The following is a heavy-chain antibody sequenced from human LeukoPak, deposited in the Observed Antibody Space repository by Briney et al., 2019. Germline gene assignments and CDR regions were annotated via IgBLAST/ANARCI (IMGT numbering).Heavy chain of an antibody. V-gene: IGHV3-15*01. D-gene: IGHD3-22*01. CDR3: TPHFNYYDSSGYYFDY. J-gene: IGHJ4*02. Sequence: PGGSLRLSCAASGFTFSNAWMSWVRQAPGKGLEWVGRIKSNTDGGTTDYAAPVKGRFTISRDDSKNTLYLQMNSLKTEDTAVYYCTPHFNYYDSSGYYFDYWGQGTLVTVSS. CDR2: IKSNTDGGTT. CDR1: GFTFSNAW.